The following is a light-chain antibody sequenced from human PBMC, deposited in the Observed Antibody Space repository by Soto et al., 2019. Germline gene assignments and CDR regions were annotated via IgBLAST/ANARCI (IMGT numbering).Light chain of an antibody. CDR2: G. V-gene: IGLV1-40*01. J-gene: IGLJ2*01. Sequence: QSVLTQPPSVSGAPGQRVTISCTGSSSNIGAGYPVHWYQQLPGTAPKLLVAGNRPSGVPDRFSVSKSGASASLAITGLQAEDEADYYCAAWDDSLSVVVFGGGTKLTVL. CDR1: SSNIGAGYP. CDR3: AAWDDSLSVVV.